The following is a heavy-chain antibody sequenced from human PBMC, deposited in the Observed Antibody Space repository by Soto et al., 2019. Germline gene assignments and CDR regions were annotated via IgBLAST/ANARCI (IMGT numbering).Heavy chain of an antibody. V-gene: IGHV6-1*01. Sequence: PSXTLSLTCVISGYSVSSNSAAWNWIRHSPSRGLEWLGRTYYRSKWYNDYAVSMRSRITINPDTTKNQFSLQLNSATPEDTAVYYCETWRFDYLGQGTLGTVSS. CDR1: GYSVSSNSAA. CDR3: ETWRFDY. J-gene: IGHJ4*02. CDR2: TYYRSKWYN.